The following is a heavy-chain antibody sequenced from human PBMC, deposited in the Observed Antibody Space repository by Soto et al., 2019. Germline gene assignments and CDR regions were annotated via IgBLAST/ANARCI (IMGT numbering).Heavy chain of an antibody. Sequence: PGESLKISCKASGYRFPIYFIGWVRQMPGGDLEYMGIIYPDDSDVRYNPSFQGQVTISADKSITTAYLQWSSLKASDTAMYYCARHFQGGATVTRDAFDLWGQGTMVTVSS. CDR1: GYRFPIYF. CDR2: IYPDDSDV. CDR3: ARHFQGGATVTRDAFDL. J-gene: IGHJ3*01. D-gene: IGHD4-17*01. V-gene: IGHV5-51*01.